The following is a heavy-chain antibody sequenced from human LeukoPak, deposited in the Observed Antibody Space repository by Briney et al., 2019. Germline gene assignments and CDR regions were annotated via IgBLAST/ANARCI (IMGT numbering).Heavy chain of an antibody. V-gene: IGHV1-46*01. Sequence: GASVKVSCKASGYTFTSYYMHWVRQAPGQGLEWMGIINPSGGSTSYAQKFQGRVTMTRDTSTSTVYMELSSLRSEDTAVYYCAREVAYCSSTSCYVPGWFDPWGQGTLVTVSS. J-gene: IGHJ5*02. CDR2: INPSGGST. CDR1: GYTFTSYY. CDR3: AREVAYCSSTSCYVPGWFDP. D-gene: IGHD2-2*01.